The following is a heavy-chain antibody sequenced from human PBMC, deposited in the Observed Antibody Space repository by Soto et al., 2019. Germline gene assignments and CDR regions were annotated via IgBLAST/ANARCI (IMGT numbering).Heavy chain of an antibody. V-gene: IGHV5-51*01. CDR2: IYPGDSDT. CDR1: GYNFATYW. Sequence: PGESLKISCKGSGYNFATYWIGWVRQMPGKGMEWMGTIYPGDSDTTYSPSFEGQVTISADKSFTTAYLQWSSLRASDTAMYYCARRSPQVEYSDLWGRGTLVTVSS. J-gene: IGHJ2*01. CDR3: ARRSPQVEYSDL.